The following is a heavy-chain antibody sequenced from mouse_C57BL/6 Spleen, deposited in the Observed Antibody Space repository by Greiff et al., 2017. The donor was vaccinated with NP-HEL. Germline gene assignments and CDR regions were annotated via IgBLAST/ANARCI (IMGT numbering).Heavy chain of an antibody. D-gene: IGHD2-5*01. Sequence: EVQGVESGEGLVKPGGSLKLSCAASGFTFSSYAMSWVRQTPEKRLEWVAYISSGGDYIYYADTVKGRFTISRDNARNTLYLQKSSLKSEDTAMYYCRRDLSYSNYSYAMDYWGQGTSVTVSS. CDR3: RRDLSYSNYSYAMDY. V-gene: IGHV5-9-1*02. CDR1: GFTFSSYA. CDR2: ISSGGDYI. J-gene: IGHJ4*01.